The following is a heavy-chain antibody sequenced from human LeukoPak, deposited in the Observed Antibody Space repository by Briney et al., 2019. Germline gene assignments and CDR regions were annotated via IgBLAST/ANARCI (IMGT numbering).Heavy chain of an antibody. Sequence: SETLSLTSAVYGGTFSGYYWSWIRQPPGKGLEWIGEINHSGSNNDNASLKSRVTITVDTTTNPFSLKLSSVTAADTAVDYCGRQWIAAADTSPFDYWSQGTLVTVSS. CDR1: GGTFSGYY. J-gene: IGHJ4*02. CDR2: INHSGSN. CDR3: GRQWIAAADTSPFDY. V-gene: IGHV4-34*01. D-gene: IGHD6-13*01.